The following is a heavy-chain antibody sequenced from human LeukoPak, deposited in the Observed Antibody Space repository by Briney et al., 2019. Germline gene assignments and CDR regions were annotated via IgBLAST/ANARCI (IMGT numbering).Heavy chain of an antibody. V-gene: IGHV3-72*01. J-gene: IGHJ2*01. CDR3: TRRSYGSGSFNWYFDP. Sequence: GGSLRLSCAASGFAFSNYYMDWARQAPGKGLEWVGRIRNKANSYTTEYAASVKGRFTISRDDSKNSLYLQMNSLKTEDTAVYYCTRRSYGSGSFNWYFDPWGRGTLVTVSS. CDR1: GFAFSNYY. D-gene: IGHD3-10*01. CDR2: IRNKANSYTT.